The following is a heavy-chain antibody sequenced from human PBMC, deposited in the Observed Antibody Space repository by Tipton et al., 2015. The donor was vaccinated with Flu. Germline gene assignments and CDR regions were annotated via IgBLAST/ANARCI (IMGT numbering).Heavy chain of an antibody. Sequence: QVQLVQSGAEVREPGASVKISCKASGYNFNNYYIHWLRQAPGQGFEWVGMINPTGGATTYAQKFRGRVTLTRDSSTSTMYMQLSSLRSEDMSVYYCARENNRQVPIDNWGQGTLVTVSS. CDR1: GYNFNNYY. J-gene: IGHJ4*02. V-gene: IGHV1-46*02. D-gene: IGHD2/OR15-2a*01. CDR2: INPTGGAT. CDR3: ARENNRQVPIDN.